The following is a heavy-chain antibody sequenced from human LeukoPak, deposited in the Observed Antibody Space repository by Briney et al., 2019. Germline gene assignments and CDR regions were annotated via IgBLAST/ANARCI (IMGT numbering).Heavy chain of an antibody. V-gene: IGHV4-38-2*02. CDR2: IYHSGST. CDR1: GYSISSGYY. J-gene: IGHJ3*02. Sequence: SETLSLTCTVSGYSISSGYYWGWIRQPPGKGLEWIGSIYHSGSTYYNPSLKSRVTISVDTSKNQLSLKLSSVTAADTAVYYCAREPGYYDSSDGAFDIWGQGTMVTVSS. D-gene: IGHD3-22*01. CDR3: AREPGYYDSSDGAFDI.